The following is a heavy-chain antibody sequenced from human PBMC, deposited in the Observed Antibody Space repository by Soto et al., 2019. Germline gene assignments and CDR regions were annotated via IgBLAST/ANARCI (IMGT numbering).Heavy chain of an antibody. Sequence: PGGSLRLSCAASGFTFSSYSMNWVRQAPGKGLEWVSSISSSSSYIYYADPVKGRFTISRDNAKNSLYLQMNSLRAEDTAVYYCARDTTTVYGMDVWGQGTTVTVSS. V-gene: IGHV3-21*01. CDR1: GFTFSSYS. CDR2: ISSSSSYI. D-gene: IGHD4-4*01. CDR3: ARDTTTVYGMDV. J-gene: IGHJ6*02.